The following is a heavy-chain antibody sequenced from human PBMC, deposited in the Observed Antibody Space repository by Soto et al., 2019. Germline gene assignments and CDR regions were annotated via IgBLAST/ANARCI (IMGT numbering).Heavy chain of an antibody. CDR3: ARDSDVGSGWQLTANC. D-gene: IGHD6-19*01. V-gene: IGHV3-33*01. J-gene: IGHJ4*02. CDR2: IWYDGSNK. Sequence: WRSLRLSCAASVFTCSSYCMHWFRQAPGKGLEWVAVIWYDGSNKYYAESVKGRFTISRDNSKNTLYLQMNSLRAEDTAVYYCARDSDVGSGWQLTANCWGQGTLVSVSS. CDR1: VFTCSSYC.